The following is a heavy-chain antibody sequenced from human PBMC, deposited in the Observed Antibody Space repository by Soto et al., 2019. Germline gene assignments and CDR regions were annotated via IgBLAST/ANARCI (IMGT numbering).Heavy chain of an antibody. CDR2: IWSDGST. J-gene: IGHJ5*02. CDR1: GFSVSSQY. V-gene: IGHV3-66*01. CDR3: ARDGRDSSYDRGRFDP. D-gene: IGHD5-12*01. Sequence: EVQLVESGGGLVKPGGSLRLSCAASGFSVSSQYMSWVRQAPGKGLEWVSLIWSDGSTSYADSVKGRFTISRDNSKXXLYLQMNRPSVADMAVYYCARDGRDSSYDRGRFDPWGQGTLVSVSS.